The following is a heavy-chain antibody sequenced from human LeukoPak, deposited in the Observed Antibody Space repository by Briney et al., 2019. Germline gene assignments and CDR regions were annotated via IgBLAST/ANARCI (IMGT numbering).Heavy chain of an antibody. CDR3: ARAGSSSWYNFVDY. Sequence: GASVTVSCKASGYTFTSYGISWVRQAPGQGLEWMGWISAYNGNTNYAQKLQGRVTMTTDTSTSTAYMELRSLRSDDTAVYYCARAGSSSWYNFVDYWGQGTLVTVSS. D-gene: IGHD6-13*01. J-gene: IGHJ4*02. CDR2: ISAYNGNT. V-gene: IGHV1-18*01. CDR1: GYTFTSYG.